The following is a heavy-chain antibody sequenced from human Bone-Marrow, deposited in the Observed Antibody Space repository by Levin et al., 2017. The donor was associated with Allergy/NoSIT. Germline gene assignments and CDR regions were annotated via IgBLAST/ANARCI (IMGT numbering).Heavy chain of an antibody. CDR1: GYTFTGYY. V-gene: IGHV1-2*02. Sequence: ASVKVSCKASGYTFTGYYLHWVRQAPGQGPEWMGWINPNSGGPNYAQKFQGRVTMTRDTSICTAYMELSRLRSDDTAVYYCARLSHYNDSCWGPGTLVTVSS. CDR3: ARLSHYNDSC. CDR2: INPNSGGP. J-gene: IGHJ4*02. D-gene: IGHD3-22*01.